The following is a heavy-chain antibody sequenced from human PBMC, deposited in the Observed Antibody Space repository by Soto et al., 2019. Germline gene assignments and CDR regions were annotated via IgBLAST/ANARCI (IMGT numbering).Heavy chain of an antibody. CDR3: RGTVYADYFDY. J-gene: IGHJ4*02. D-gene: IGHD3-16*01. CDR2: ISGSGGST. Sequence: GGSLRLSCAASGFTFSSYAMSWVRQAPGKGLEWVSAISGSGGSTYYADSVKGRFTISRDNSKNTLYLQMNSLRAEDTAVYYCRGTVYADYFDYWGQGTLVTVSS. V-gene: IGHV3-23*01. CDR1: GFTFSSYA.